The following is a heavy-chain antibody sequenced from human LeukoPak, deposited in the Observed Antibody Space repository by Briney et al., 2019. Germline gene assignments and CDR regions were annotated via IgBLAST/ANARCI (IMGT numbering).Heavy chain of an antibody. CDR3: ARTYDFGRGPPGDAFDN. D-gene: IGHD3-3*01. J-gene: IGHJ3*02. CDR2: ISYDGSNK. Sequence: PGGSLRLSCAASGFTFSSYAMRWVRQAPGKGLEWVAVISYDGSNKYYADSVKGRFTISRDNSKNTLYLQMNSLRAEDTAVYYCARTYDFGRGPPGDAFDNWGPGTWVIVSS. CDR1: GFTFSSYA. V-gene: IGHV3-30-3*01.